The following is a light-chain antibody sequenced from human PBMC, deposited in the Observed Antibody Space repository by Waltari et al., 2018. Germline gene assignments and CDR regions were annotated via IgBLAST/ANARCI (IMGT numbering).Light chain of an antibody. CDR1: QSVSSN. V-gene: IGKV3-15*01. CDR3: QQYNNWQNT. J-gene: IGKJ2*01. CDR2: GAS. Sequence: EIVMTQSPATLSVSPGERATLSCRASQSVSSNLAWYQQKPGQAPRLLIYGASTRATGIPARFSGSGSGTEFTLTIGSLQSEDFAVYYCQQYNNWQNTFGQGTKLEIK.